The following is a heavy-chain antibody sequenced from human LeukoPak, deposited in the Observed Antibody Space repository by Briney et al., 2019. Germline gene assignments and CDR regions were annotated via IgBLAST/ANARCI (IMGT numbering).Heavy chain of an antibody. CDR2: ISYDGSNE. CDR3: ARGYSSDF. Sequence: GRSLRLSCAASGFTFSSYVMHWVRQAPGKGLEWVAIISYDGSNEYYADSVKGRFTISRDNSKNTLYLQMNSLRAEDTAVYYCARGYSSDFWGQGTLVTVSS. CDR1: GFTFSSYV. D-gene: IGHD6-13*01. V-gene: IGHV3-30*04. J-gene: IGHJ4*02.